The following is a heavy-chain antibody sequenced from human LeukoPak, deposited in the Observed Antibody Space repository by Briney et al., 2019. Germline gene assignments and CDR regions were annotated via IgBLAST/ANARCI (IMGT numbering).Heavy chain of an antibody. CDR1: GGSFSGYY. CDR3: AREPAMVNNYYFDY. Sequence: SETLSLTCAVYGGSFSGYYWSWIRQPPGKGLEWIGEINHSGSINYSPSLKSRVTISVDTSKNQFSLKLSSVTAADTAVYYCAREPAMVNNYYFDYWGQGTLVTVSS. V-gene: IGHV4-34*01. CDR2: INHSGSI. D-gene: IGHD5-18*01. J-gene: IGHJ4*02.